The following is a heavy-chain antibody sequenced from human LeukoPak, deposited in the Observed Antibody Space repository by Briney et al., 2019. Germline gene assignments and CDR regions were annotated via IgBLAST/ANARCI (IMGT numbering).Heavy chain of an antibody. J-gene: IGHJ6*02. D-gene: IGHD1-26*01. V-gene: IGHV4-59*08. CDR1: GGSISSYY. CDR3: ARAPMSGSYPNGMDV. CDR2: IYYSGST. Sequence: SETLSLTCTVSGGSISSYYWSWIRQPPGKGLEWIGYIYYSGSTNYNPSLKSRVTISVDTSKNQFSLKLSSVTAADTAVYCCARAPMSGSYPNGMDVWGQGTTVTVSS.